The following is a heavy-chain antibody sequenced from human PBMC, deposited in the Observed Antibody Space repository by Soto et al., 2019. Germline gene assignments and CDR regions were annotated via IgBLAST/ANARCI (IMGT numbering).Heavy chain of an antibody. CDR3: ASVVPDYIAARPGDYYYMDV. Sequence: PSETLSLTCTVSGGSISSYYWSWIRQPPGKGLEWIGYIYYSGSTNYNPSLKSRVPISVDTSKNQFSLKLSSVTAADTAVYYCASVVPDYIAARPGDYYYMDVWGKGTTVTVSS. V-gene: IGHV4-59*08. CDR1: GGSISSYY. CDR2: IYYSGST. J-gene: IGHJ6*03. D-gene: IGHD6-6*01.